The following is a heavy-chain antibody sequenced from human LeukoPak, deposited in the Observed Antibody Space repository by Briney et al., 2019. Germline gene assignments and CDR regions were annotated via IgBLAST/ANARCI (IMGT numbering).Heavy chain of an antibody. Sequence: GGSLRLSCAASGFTFSSYWMSWVRQAPGKGLEWVANIKQDGSEKYYVDSVKGRFTISRDNAKNSLYLQMNSLRVEDTAVYYCARDFMYSITCAGCWGQGTLVTVSS. V-gene: IGHV3-7*01. CDR1: GFTFSSYW. CDR2: IKQDGSEK. D-gene: IGHD6-13*01. CDR3: ARDFMYSITCAGC. J-gene: IGHJ4*02.